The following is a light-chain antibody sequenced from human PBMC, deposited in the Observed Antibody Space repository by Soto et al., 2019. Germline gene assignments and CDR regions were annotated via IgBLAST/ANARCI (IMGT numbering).Light chain of an antibody. CDR2: AAS. CDR3: QHYVNYPRT. CDR1: QDIRNY. J-gene: IGKJ1*01. Sequence: DIQMTQSPSSLSASVGDRITITCRASQDIRNYLAWFQQKPGKAPKSLIYAASTLQPGVPSKFSGSGSGTDFTITISSLQPEEFATYYCQHYVNYPRTFGQGTTVEIK. V-gene: IGKV1-16*02.